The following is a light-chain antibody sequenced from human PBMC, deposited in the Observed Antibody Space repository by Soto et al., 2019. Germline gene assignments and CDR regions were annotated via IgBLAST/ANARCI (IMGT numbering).Light chain of an antibody. Sequence: EIVLTQSPATLSLSPGERATLSCRASQSVSSYLAWYQQKPRQAPRLLIYDASNRATGIPARFSGSGSGTDFTLTISSLEPEDFAVYYCQQRSNWLTFGPGTKVDIK. CDR3: QQRSNWLT. J-gene: IGKJ3*01. CDR2: DAS. CDR1: QSVSSY. V-gene: IGKV3-11*01.